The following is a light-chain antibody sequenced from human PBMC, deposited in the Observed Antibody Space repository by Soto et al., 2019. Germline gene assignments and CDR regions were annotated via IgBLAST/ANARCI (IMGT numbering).Light chain of an antibody. CDR2: DAS. Sequence: EIVMTQSPATLSVSPGERATLSCRASQSVGSSLAWYQQKAGQPPRLLISDASLRATGIPARFSGSGSGTDFTLTISSLAPEDFALYYCQHRSNWPPTWTFGQGTKVDIK. V-gene: IGKV3-11*01. CDR3: QHRSNWPPTWT. J-gene: IGKJ1*01. CDR1: QSVGSS.